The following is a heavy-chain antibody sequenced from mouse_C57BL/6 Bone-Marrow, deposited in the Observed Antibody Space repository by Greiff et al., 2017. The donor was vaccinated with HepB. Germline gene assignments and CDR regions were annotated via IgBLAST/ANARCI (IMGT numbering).Heavy chain of an antibody. J-gene: IGHJ2*01. CDR2: IHPSDSDT. CDR3: AMDSSGYDFLNYFDY. Sequence: VKLQQPGAELVKPGASVKVSCKASGYTFTSYWMHWVKQRPGQGLEWIGRIHPSDSDTNYNQKFKGKATLTVDKSSSTAYMQLSSLTSEDSAVYYCAMDSSGYDFLNYFDYWGQGTTLTVSS. V-gene: IGHV1-74*04. CDR1: GYTFTSYW. D-gene: IGHD3-2*02.